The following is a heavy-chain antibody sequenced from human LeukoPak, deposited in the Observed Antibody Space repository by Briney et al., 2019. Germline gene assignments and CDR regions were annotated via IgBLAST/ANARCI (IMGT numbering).Heavy chain of an antibody. J-gene: IGHJ6*02. V-gene: IGHV4-34*01. Sequence: SETLSLTCAVYGGSFSGYYWSWIRQPPGKGLEWIGEINHSGSTNYNPSLKSRVTISVDTSKNQFSLKLSSVTAADTAVYYCARGGRGSYCYYYYGMDVWGQGTTVTVSS. CDR3: ARGGRGSYCYYYYGMDV. CDR2: INHSGST. CDR1: GGSFSGYY. D-gene: IGHD3-10*01.